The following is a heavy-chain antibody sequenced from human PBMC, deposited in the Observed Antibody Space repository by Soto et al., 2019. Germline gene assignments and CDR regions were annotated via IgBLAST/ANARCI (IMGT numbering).Heavy chain of an antibody. CDR3: AIDLIANDGVWEPFXL. D-gene: IGHD2-8*01. Sequence: HPGGSLRLSCAASGFAFSAYTMSWVRQVPGKGLQWVSGLFGSGGGIQYADSVRGRFTVSRDNSKNTLYLQMDSLRAEDTAVYYCAIDLIANDGVWEPFXLWGQGTEVTVSS. V-gene: IGHV3-23*01. CDR1: GFAFSAYT. J-gene: IGHJ3*01. CDR2: LFGSGGGI.